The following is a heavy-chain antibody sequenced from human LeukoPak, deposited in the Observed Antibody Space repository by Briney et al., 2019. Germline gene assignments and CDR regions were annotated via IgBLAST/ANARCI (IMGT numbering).Heavy chain of an antibody. V-gene: IGHV1-58*02. CDR2: IVVGSGNT. J-gene: IGHJ4*02. D-gene: IGHD3-16*02. CDR3: AADYDYVWGSYRSPY. CDR1: GFTFTSSA. Sequence: GTSVKVSCKASGFTFTSSAMQWVRQARGQRLERIGWIVVGSGNTNYAQKFQERVTITRDMSTSTAYMELSSLRSEDTAVYYCAADYDYVWGSYRSPYWGQGTLVTVSS.